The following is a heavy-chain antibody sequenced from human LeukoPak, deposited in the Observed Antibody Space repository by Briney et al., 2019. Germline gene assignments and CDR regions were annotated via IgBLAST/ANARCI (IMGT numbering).Heavy chain of an antibody. Sequence: SETLSLTCTVSGGSISSYYWSWIRQPPGKGLEWIGYIYYSGSTNYNPSLKSRVTISVDTSKNQVSLKLTSVTAADTAVYYCASPERGDYGDYWGQGILVTVSS. CDR2: IYYSGST. CDR1: GGSISSYY. CDR3: ASPERGDYGDY. D-gene: IGHD4/OR15-4a*01. J-gene: IGHJ4*02. V-gene: IGHV4-59*08.